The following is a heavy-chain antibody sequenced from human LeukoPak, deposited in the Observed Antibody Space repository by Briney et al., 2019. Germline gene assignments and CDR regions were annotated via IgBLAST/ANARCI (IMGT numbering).Heavy chain of an antibody. CDR1: GGSISPYY. CDR2: ISYSGST. V-gene: IGHV4-59*01. Sequence: PSETLSLTCTVSGGSISPYYWSWVRQPPGKGLEWIGHISYSGSTNYNPSLKSRVTISVDTSENQFSLKLSSVTAADTAVYYCASSAVPSVLTRFDYWGQGTLVTVSS. D-gene: IGHD4/OR15-4a*01. CDR3: ASSAVPSVLTRFDY. J-gene: IGHJ4*02.